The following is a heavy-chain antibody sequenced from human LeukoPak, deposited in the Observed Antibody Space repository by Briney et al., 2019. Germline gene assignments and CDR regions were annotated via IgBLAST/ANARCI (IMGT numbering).Heavy chain of an antibody. V-gene: IGHV3-11*01. D-gene: IGHD2-21*02. Sequence: GGSLRLSCAASGFTFSDYYMNWIRQAPGKGLEWVSYISSSGSTIYYADSVKGRFTISRDNAKNSLYLQMNSLRAEDTAVYYCARRLYCGGDCYLFTSDAFDIWGQGTMVTVSS. CDR2: ISSSGSTI. J-gene: IGHJ3*02. CDR3: ARRLYCGGDCYLFTSDAFDI. CDR1: GFTFSDYY.